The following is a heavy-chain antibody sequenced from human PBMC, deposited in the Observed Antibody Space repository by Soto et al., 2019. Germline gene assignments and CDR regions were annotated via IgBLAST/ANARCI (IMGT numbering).Heavy chain of an antibody. CDR2: IYHSGRT. J-gene: IGHJ3*01. CDR1: GGSVSNNY. D-gene: IGHD2-2*01. Sequence: SETLSLTCTVSGGSVSNNYWSWIRQPPGKGLERIGYIYHSGRTSYNPSLTSRVTMSVDTSKNQFSLKLSSVTAADTAVYYCARDCSSSSCYGRAFDVWGQGSMVTGSS. CDR3: ARDCSSSSCYGRAFDV. V-gene: IGHV4-59*02.